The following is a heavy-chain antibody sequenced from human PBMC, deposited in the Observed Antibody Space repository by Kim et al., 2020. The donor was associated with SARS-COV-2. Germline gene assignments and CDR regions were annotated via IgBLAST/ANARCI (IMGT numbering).Heavy chain of an antibody. J-gene: IGHJ4*02. CDR2: ISDSGTST. V-gene: IGHV3-23*01. Sequence: GGSLRLSCAASGFTFRTYTMTWVRQAPGRGLEWVSGISDSGTSTYYSDSVKGRFTISRDNSKNTLYLQMNSLRAEDTAEYHCAPKPTTHYDSSGYHLGHWSLGTLVTVSA. CDR1: GFTFRTYT. CDR3: APKPTTHYDSSGYHLGH. D-gene: IGHD3-22*01.